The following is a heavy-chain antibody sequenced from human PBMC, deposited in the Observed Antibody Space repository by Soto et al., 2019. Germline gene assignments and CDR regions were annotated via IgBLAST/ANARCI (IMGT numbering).Heavy chain of an antibody. Sequence: NPSETLSLTCTVSGGSISSGGYYWSWIRQHPGKGLEWIGYIYYSGSTYYNPSLKSRVTISVDTSKNQFSLKLSSVTAADTAVYYCASVLAAAGTGWFDPWGQGTLVTVSS. CDR3: ASVLAAAGTGWFDP. CDR2: IYYSGST. J-gene: IGHJ5*02. D-gene: IGHD6-13*01. CDR1: GGSISSGGYY. V-gene: IGHV4-31*03.